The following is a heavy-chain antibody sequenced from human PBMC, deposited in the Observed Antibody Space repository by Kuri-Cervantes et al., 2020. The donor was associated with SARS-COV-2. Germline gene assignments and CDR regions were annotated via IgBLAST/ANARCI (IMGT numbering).Heavy chain of an antibody. D-gene: IGHD5-18*01. Sequence: ASVKVSCKTSGYSFSDYSVHWVRQAPEQGPEWMGWINPNGGTNSAQKFQGRVTMTRDTSTSTVHMELSRLRFDDTAVFYCARNRRTGGYSFGFDLWGQGTLVTVSS. J-gene: IGHJ4*02. CDR1: GYSFSDYS. CDR2: INPNGGT. V-gene: IGHV1-2*02. CDR3: ARNRRTGGYSFGFDL.